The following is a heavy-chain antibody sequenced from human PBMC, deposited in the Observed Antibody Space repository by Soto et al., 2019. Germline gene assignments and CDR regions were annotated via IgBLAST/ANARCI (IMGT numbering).Heavy chain of an antibody. J-gene: IGHJ4*02. CDR2: ISLYSDGT. CDR3: GRVGQVLAETFDS. D-gene: IGHD3-3*01. CDR1: GYTFSNYG. Sequence: QVQLVQSGGEVKRPGASVKVSCKTSGYTFSNYGITWVRQAPGQPLEWLGWISLYSDGTNYAQKFQGRVSMTTDTSTSTLYLELTSLTSDDTAVYYCGRVGQVLAETFDSWGQGTLITVSS. V-gene: IGHV1-18*01.